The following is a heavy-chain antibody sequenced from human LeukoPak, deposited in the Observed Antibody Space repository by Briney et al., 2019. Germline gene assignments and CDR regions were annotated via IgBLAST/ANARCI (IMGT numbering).Heavy chain of an antibody. V-gene: IGHV4-59*08. J-gene: IGHJ4*02. CDR3: ARHGGGRESYPRVFDY. D-gene: IGHD1-26*01. CDR2: IYYSGST. CDR1: GGSISPYY. Sequence: SETLSLTCTVSGGSISPYYWSWIRQPPGKGLEWIGYIYYSGSTSYNPSLKSRVTISVDTSKNQFSLKLSPVTAADTAVYYCARHGGGRESYPRVFDYWGRGNLVTVSS.